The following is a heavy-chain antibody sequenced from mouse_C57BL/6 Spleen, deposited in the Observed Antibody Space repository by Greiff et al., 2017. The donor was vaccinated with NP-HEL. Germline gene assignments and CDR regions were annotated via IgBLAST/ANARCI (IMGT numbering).Heavy chain of an antibody. J-gene: IGHJ2*01. CDR2: IYPGSGST. Sequence: QVQLKQSGAELVKPGASVKMSCKASGYTFTSYWITWVKQRPGQGLEWIGDIYPGSGSTNYNEKFKSKATLTVDTSSSTAYMQLSSLTSEDSAVYYCAITTVVAHFDYWGQGTTLTVSS. D-gene: IGHD1-1*01. CDR1: GYTFTSYW. CDR3: AITTVVAHFDY. V-gene: IGHV1-55*01.